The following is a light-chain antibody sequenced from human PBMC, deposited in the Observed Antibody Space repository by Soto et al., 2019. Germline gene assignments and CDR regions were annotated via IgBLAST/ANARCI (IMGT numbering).Light chain of an antibody. Sequence: DIQMTQSPSTLSGSVGDRVTITCLASQSISSYLNWYQQKPGKAPKLLIYAASSLQSEVPSRFSGSGSGTDFTLTISSLQPEDFATYYCQQSYSSPRTFGQGTKVDIK. CDR2: AAS. CDR1: QSISSY. J-gene: IGKJ1*01. CDR3: QQSYSSPRT. V-gene: IGKV1-39*01.